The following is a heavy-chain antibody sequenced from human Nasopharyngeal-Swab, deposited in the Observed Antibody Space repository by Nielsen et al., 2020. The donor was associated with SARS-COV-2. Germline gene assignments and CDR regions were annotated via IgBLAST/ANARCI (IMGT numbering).Heavy chain of an antibody. CDR1: GFTVSSNY. CDR2: ISSSGSTI. CDR3: ARAYVQLWSGGY. D-gene: IGHD5-18*01. V-gene: IGHV3-11*04. Sequence: GGSLRLSCAASGFTVSSNYMSWVRQAPGKGLEWVSYISSSGSTIYYADSVKGRFTISRDNAKNSLYLQMNSLRAEDTAVYYCARAYVQLWSGGYWGQGTLVTVSS. J-gene: IGHJ4*02.